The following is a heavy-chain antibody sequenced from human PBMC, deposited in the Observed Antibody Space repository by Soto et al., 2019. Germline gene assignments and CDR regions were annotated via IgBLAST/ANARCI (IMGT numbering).Heavy chain of an antibody. J-gene: IGHJ6*01. CDR2: ARDKANSYTT. CDR3: ARSATVTPDYYYGMDV. V-gene: IGHV3-72*01. Sequence: PGGALRLSCAASGFTFSDHYMDWVRQAPGKGLEWVGRARDKANSYTTKYAASVEGRFTISRDDSKNSLYLQMNSLKTEDTAVYYCARSATVTPDYYYGMDVWGQGTTVIVFS. D-gene: IGHD4-17*01. CDR1: GFTFSDHY.